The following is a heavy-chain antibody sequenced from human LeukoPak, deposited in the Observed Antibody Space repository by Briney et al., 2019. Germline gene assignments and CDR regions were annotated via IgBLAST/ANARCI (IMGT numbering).Heavy chain of an antibody. CDR1: GFTFSGHW. D-gene: IGHD1-14*01. Sequence: GGSLRLSRAASGFTFSGHWMSWVRQAPGKGLEWVANINQGGSDKYYVDSVKGRFTISRDNVNNLLYLQMNSLRGEDTAVYYCTRDRSRAEDDWGQGTLVTVSS. J-gene: IGHJ4*02. V-gene: IGHV3-7*01. CDR2: INQGGSDK. CDR3: TRDRSRAEDD.